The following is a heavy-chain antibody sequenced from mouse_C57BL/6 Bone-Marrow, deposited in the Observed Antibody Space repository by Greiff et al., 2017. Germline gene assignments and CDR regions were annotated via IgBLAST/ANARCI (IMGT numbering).Heavy chain of an antibody. V-gene: IGHV1-82*01. CDR2: IYPGDGDT. Sequence: VQLQQSGPELVKPGASVKISCKASGYAFSSSWMNWVKQRPGKGLEWIGRIYPGDGDTNYNGKFKGKATLTADKSSSTAYMQLSSLTSEDSAVYFCARSRVVNYYAMDYWGQGTSVTVSS. J-gene: IGHJ4*01. CDR1: GYAFSSSW. CDR3: ARSRVVNYYAMDY. D-gene: IGHD1-1*01.